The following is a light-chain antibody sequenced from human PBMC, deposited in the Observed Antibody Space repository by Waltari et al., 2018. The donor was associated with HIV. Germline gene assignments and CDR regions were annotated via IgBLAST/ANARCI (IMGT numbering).Light chain of an antibody. CDR3: TSYTSSTTVI. J-gene: IGLJ2*01. CDR2: EVS. Sequence: QSALTQPASVSGSPGQSITLSCTGTSSDVGGYNSVSWYQHHTGKVPKLMIYEVSNRPAGVAKRCSGSKSGNTASLTISGLQAEDEADYYCTSYTSSTTVIFGGGTKLTV. V-gene: IGLV2-14*01. CDR1: SSDVGGYNS.